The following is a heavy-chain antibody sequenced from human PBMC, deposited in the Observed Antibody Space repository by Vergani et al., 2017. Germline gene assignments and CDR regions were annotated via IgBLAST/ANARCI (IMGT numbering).Heavy chain of an antibody. CDR3: ARDGTYYYGSGIFYFCDY. D-gene: IGHD3-10*01. V-gene: IGHV1-18*04. J-gene: IGHJ4*02. Sequence: QVQLVQSGPEVKRPGASVKVSCKTSGYTFFNYGVNWIRRAPGQGFEWLGWIRADTGDTKYSERLQDRVTLTADSSTNTAYMELRSLKSDDTAVYYCARDGTYYYGSGIFYFCDYWGQGTLVTVSS. CDR2: IRADTGDT. CDR1: GYTFFNYG.